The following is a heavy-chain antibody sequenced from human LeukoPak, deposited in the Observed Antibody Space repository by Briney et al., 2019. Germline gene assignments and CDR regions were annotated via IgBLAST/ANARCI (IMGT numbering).Heavy chain of an antibody. Sequence: PVGSLRLSCAASGFTFSSYAMHSGRQAPGKGLEWVAAISYDGSNKYYADSVKGRFTISRDNSKNTLYLQMNSLRAEDTAVYSCARGDQQLVDYWGQGTLVTVSS. V-gene: IGHV3-30-3*01. J-gene: IGHJ4*02. CDR2: ISYDGSNK. D-gene: IGHD6-13*01. CDR1: GFTFSSYA. CDR3: ARGDQQLVDY.